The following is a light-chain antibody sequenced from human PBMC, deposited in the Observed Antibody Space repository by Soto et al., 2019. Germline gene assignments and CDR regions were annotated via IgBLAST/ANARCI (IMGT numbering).Light chain of an antibody. V-gene: IGKV2-28*01. CDR3: MQGLQTLPT. CDR2: LTS. Sequence: DIVMTQSPLSLPVTPGEPASISCRSSQSLLHSDGYNYLDWYLQKPGQSPQLLIYLTSKRASGVTDRFSGSGPGTDFILKISRVEAEDVGVYYCMQGLQTLPTFGPGTKVHIK. J-gene: IGKJ3*01. CDR1: QSLLHSDGYNY.